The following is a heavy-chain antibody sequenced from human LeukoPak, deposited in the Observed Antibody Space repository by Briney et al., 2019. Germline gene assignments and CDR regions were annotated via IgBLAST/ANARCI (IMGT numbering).Heavy chain of an antibody. CDR1: GYTFTGYY. CDR2: INPNSGGT. Sequence: ASVKVSRKASGYTFTGYYMHWVRQAPGQGLEWMGRINPNSGGTNYAQKFQGRVTMTRDTSISTAYMELSRLRSDDTAVYYCARDLYDSSGYKFDYWGQGTLVTVSS. V-gene: IGHV1-2*06. CDR3: ARDLYDSSGYKFDY. J-gene: IGHJ4*02. D-gene: IGHD3-22*01.